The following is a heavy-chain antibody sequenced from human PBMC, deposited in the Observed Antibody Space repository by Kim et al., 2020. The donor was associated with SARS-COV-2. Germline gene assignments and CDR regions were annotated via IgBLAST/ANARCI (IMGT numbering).Heavy chain of an antibody. Sequence: SETLSLTCTVSGGSISSGGYYWSWIRQHPGKGLEWIGYIYYSGSTYYNPSLKSRVTISVDTSKNQFSLKLSSVTAADTAVYYCAGIAAAGENYFDYWGQGTLVTVSS. J-gene: IGHJ4*02. V-gene: IGHV4-31*03. D-gene: IGHD6-13*01. CDR1: GGSISSGGYY. CDR3: AGIAAAGENYFDY. CDR2: IYYSGST.